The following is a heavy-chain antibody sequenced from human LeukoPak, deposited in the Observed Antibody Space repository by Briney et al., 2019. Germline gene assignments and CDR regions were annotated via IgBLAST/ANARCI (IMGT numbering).Heavy chain of an antibody. CDR1: GFTFSSYW. J-gene: IGHJ4*02. D-gene: IGHD6-13*01. CDR2: IKQDGSEK. CDR3: ATGQQLGY. Sequence: PGGSLRLSCPASGFTFSSYWMSWVRQAPGKGLEWVANIKQDGSEKYYVESVKGRFTISRDNAKNSLYLQMNSLRAEDTAIYYCATGQQLGYWGQGTLVTVSS. V-gene: IGHV3-7*01.